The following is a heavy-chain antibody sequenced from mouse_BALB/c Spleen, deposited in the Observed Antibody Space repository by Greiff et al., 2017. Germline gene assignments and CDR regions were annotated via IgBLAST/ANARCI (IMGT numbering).Heavy chain of an antibody. CDR3: ARKGGGGYFDV. Sequence: QVQLKESGPGLVQPSQSLSITCTVSGFSLTSYGVHWVRQSPGKGLEWLGVIWSGGSTDYNAAFISRLSISKDNSKSQVFFKMNSLQANDTAIYYCARKGGGGYFDVWGAGTTVTVSS. V-gene: IGHV2-2*02. CDR2: IWSGGST. CDR1: GFSLTSYG. J-gene: IGHJ1*01.